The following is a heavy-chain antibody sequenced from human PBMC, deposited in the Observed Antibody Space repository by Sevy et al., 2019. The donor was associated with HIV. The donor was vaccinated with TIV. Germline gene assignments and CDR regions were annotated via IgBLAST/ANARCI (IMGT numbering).Heavy chain of an antibody. V-gene: IGHV3-7*01. CDR3: VPSGGGHAGY. CDR2: IKQDGSEK. J-gene: IGHJ4*02. Sequence: GGSLRLSCAASGFTLSSRWMSWVRQAPGKGLEWVANIKQDGSEKYYVDSVKDRFTNSRDNAKNTLYLQMNSLRAEDTAVYYCVPSGGGHAGYWGQGTLVTVSS. CDR1: GFTLSSRW. D-gene: IGHD2-15*01.